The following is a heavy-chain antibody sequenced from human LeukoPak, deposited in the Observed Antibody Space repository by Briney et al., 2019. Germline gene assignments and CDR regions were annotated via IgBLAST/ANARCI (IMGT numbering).Heavy chain of an antibody. D-gene: IGHD2-2*01. J-gene: IGHJ3*02. CDR1: GFAFTRHA. V-gene: IGHV3-30*02. CDR3: TKEGGDTVVLPEAHAFDI. CDR2: IYYDGIDK. Sequence: GGSLRLSCAASGFAFTRHAMHWVRQAPGKGLEWVAYIYYDGIDKNYADTVKGRFTISRDNSKNTLYLQMNSPRDEDTAVYYCTKEGGDTVVLPEAHAFDIWGQGIMVTVSS.